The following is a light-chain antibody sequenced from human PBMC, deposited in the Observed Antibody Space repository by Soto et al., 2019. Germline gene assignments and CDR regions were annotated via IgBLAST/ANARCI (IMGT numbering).Light chain of an antibody. V-gene: IGKV3-20*01. CDR1: QSVSSSY. CDR2: GAS. J-gene: IGKJ2*01. Sequence: EIVLTQSPGTLSLSPGERATLSCRASQSVSSSYLAWYQQKPGQAPRLLIYGASSRATGIPDRFSGSGSGTYFTLTISRLETEDFAVYYCQHYGSSPHTFGQGTKLEIK. CDR3: QHYGSSPHT.